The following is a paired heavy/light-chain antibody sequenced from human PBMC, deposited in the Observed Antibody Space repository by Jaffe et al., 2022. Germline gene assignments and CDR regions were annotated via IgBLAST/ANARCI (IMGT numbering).Light chain of an antibody. Sequence: EIVLTQSPGTLSLSPGERATLSCRASQSVSSNYLAWYQQKPGQAPRLLIYGASSRATGIPDRFSGSGSGTDFTLTISRLEPEDFAVYYCQQYGSSPPEYTFGQGTKLEIK. J-gene: IGKJ2*01. CDR3: QQYGSSPPEYT. CDR1: QSVSSNY. V-gene: IGKV3-20*01. CDR2: GAS.
Heavy chain of an antibody. CDR2: IYHSGST. CDR1: GYSISSGYY. J-gene: IGHJ4*02. CDR3: ARLPREGAAAGSVDC. Sequence: QVQLQESGPGLVKPSETLSLTCAVSGYSISSGYYWGWIRQPPGKGLEWIGTIYHSGSTYYNPSLKSRVTISVDTSKNQFSLKLSSVTATDTALYYCARLPREGAAAGSVDCWGQGTLVTVSS. V-gene: IGHV4-38-2*01. D-gene: IGHD6-13*01.